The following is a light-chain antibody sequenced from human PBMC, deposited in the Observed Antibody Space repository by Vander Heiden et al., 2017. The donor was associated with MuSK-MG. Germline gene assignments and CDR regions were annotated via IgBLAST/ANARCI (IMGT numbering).Light chain of an antibody. CDR2: GAS. CDR3: QQDCSSPQT. J-gene: IGKJ1*01. CDR1: QIVTSNY. V-gene: IGKV3-20*01. Sequence: ENVLTQSPGTLSLSPGEGATLSCRASQIVTSNYLAWYQQKPGQAPRLLIHGASSRATGIPDRFGGSGSGTDFTLTISRLEPEDFAVYYCQQDCSSPQTFGQGTKVEIK.